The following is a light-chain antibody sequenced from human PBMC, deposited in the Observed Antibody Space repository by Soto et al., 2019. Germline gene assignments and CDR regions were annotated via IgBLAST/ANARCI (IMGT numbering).Light chain of an antibody. J-gene: IGKJ5*01. V-gene: IGKV1-9*01. CDR2: AAS. Sequence: IQLTHSPSSLSASVGDRVTITCRASQGISSYLAWYQQKPGKAPKLLIHAASTLQSGVPSRFSGSGSGTYFTLTISSLQAEDFATYYCQQLKRYPLTFGQGTRLEIK. CDR1: QGISSY. CDR3: QQLKRYPLT.